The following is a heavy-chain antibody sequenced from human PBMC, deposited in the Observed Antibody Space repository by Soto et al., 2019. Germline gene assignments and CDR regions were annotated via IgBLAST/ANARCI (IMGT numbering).Heavy chain of an antibody. CDR2: IYYSGRT. CDR3: ARDHIAAVGTRYYYYYGMDV. Sequence: TLSLTCTVSGPSLRSAGYYWSWMRQNPGKGLVWIGYIYYSGRTYYHPYLKSRVTISVDTSKNQFSLKLSSVTAADTAVYYRARDHIAAVGTRYYYYYGMDVWGQGTTVTVSS. D-gene: IGHD6-13*01. CDR1: GPSLRSAGYY. J-gene: IGHJ6*02. V-gene: IGHV4-31*03.